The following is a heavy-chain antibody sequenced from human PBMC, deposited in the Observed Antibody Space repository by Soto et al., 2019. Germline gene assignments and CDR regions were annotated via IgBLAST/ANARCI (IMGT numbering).Heavy chain of an antibody. J-gene: IGHJ5*02. V-gene: IGHV5-10-1*01. D-gene: IGHD5-12*01. CDR3: ARGRDGYNYPRYNWFDP. CDR2: IDPSDSYT. CDR1: GYSFTSYW. Sequence: GESLKISCKGSGYSFTSYWISWVRQMPGKGLEWMGRIDPSDSYTNYSPSFQGHVTISADKSISTAYLQWSSLKASDTAMYYCARGRDGYNYPRYNWFDPWGQGTLVTV.